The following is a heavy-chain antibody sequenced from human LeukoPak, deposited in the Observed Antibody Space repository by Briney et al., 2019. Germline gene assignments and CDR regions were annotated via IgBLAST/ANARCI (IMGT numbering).Heavy chain of an antibody. Sequence: GGSLRLSCAASGFTFSSYAMHWVRQAPGKGLEWVAVISYDGSNKYYADSVKGRFTISRDNSKNTLYLQMNSLRAEDTAVYYCAKGMEGLRYYYYYYYMDVWGKGTTVTLSS. V-gene: IGHV3-30-3*01. CDR3: AKGMEGLRYYYYYYYMDV. CDR2: ISYDGSNK. J-gene: IGHJ6*03. D-gene: IGHD2-8*01. CDR1: GFTFSSYA.